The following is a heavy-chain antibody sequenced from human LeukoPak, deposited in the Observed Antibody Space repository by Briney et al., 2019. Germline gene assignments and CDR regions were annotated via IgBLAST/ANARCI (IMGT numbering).Heavy chain of an antibody. V-gene: IGHV3-53*01. Sequence: GGSLRLSCAASGFTVSSNYMSWVRQAPGKGLEWVSVIYSGGSTYYADSVKGRFTISRDNSKNTLYLQMNSLRAEDTAVYYCEKDCDPYDSSGYFDYWGQGTLVTVSS. CDR1: GFTVSSNY. J-gene: IGHJ4*02. D-gene: IGHD3-22*01. CDR3: EKDCDPYDSSGYFDY. CDR2: IYSGGST.